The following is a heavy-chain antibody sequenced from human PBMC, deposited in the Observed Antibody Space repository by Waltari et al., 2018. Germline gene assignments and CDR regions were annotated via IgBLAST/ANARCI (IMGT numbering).Heavy chain of an antibody. V-gene: IGHV3-21*01. CDR2: SDGNGGDL. CDR1: GFAINKYK. CDR3: AKDTAPESWGSWFDP. Sequence: QMMASGRGRDRPGRYLGLSRVAPGFAINKYKMNGLRQPQGRGLAWISSSDGNGGDLSSTDSVRRRVALSSDDAKSSLYLQLNSLTAEDTAIYYCAKDTAPESWGSWFDPWGQGILFTFSS. J-gene: IGHJ5*02. D-gene: IGHD3-16*01.